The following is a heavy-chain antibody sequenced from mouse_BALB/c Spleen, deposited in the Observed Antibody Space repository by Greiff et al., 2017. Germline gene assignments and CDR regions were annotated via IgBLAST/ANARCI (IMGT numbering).Heavy chain of an antibody. D-gene: IGHD3-1*01. CDR1: GYAFTSYY. Sequence: EVQLVESGPELVKPGASVKVSCKASGYAFTSYYMYWVKQSHGKSLEWIGYIDPYNGGTSYNQKFKGKATLTVDKSSSTAYMHLNSLTSEDSAVYYCARARLGHDAMDDGGQGTSVTVSS. CDR3: ARARLGHDAMDD. V-gene: IGHV1S135*01. CDR2: IDPYNGGT. J-gene: IGHJ4*01.